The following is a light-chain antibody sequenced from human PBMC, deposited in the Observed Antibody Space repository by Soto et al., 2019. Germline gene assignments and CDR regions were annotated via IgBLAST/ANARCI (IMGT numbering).Light chain of an antibody. CDR1: QGIGDY. J-gene: IGKJ2*01. CDR2: AAS. V-gene: IGKV1-9*01. Sequence: IQLTQSPSSLSASVGDGVTITCRASQGIGDYLAWYQQKPGKAPKLLVYAASTLQGGVPSRFSGSGSGTEFTLTISTLQPADFETYYCQQLNSFPLTFCQGTRLDIK. CDR3: QQLNSFPLT.